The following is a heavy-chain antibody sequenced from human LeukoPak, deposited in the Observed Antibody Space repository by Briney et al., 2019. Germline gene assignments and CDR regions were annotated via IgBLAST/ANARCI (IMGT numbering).Heavy chain of an antibody. CDR2: ISGSGGST. V-gene: IGHV3-23*01. CDR1: GFTFSSYA. CDR3: AKSSSWGPQYYFDY. Sequence: GGSLRLSCAAPGFTFSSYAMSWVRQAPGKGLEWVSAISGSGGSTYYADSVKGRFTISRDNSKNTLYLQMNSLRAEDTAVYYCAKSSSWGPQYYFDYWGQGTLVTVSS. D-gene: IGHD6-6*01. J-gene: IGHJ4*02.